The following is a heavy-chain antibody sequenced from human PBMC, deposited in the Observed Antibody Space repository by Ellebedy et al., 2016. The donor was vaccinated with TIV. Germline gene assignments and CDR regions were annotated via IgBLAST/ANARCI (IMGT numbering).Heavy chain of an antibody. D-gene: IGHD4-23*01. V-gene: IGHV3-53*01. CDR3: AKDAAGNGGKLDY. J-gene: IGHJ4*02. CDR1: GFTVTTNY. CDR2: IFSAADGSET. Sequence: PGGSLRLSCAASGFTVTTNYMNWVRQAPGKGLEWVSVIFSAADGSETHYADSVKGRFTISRDSSKNPLYLQLNSLRAEDTAVYYCAKDAAGNGGKLDYWGQGALVTVSS.